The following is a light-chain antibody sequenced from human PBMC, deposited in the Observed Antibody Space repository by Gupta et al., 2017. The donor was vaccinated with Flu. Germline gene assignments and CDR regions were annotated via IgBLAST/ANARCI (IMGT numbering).Light chain of an antibody. V-gene: IGKV3-20*01. CDR1: QKITSNN. CDR2: DAS. CDR3: QQDGSSPYT. Sequence: EIVFTQSPGTLSLSPGERATLSCRARQKITSNNLAWYQQKPGQGPRLLIYDASTRATGVPDRFSGSGSGTDFTLTISRLEPEDVAVYYCQQDGSSPYTFGQGTKLEIK. J-gene: IGKJ2*01.